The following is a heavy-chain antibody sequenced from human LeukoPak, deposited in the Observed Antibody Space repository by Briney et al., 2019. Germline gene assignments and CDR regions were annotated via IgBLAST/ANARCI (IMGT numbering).Heavy chain of an antibody. Sequence: GSSVKVSCKASGGTFSSYAISWVRRAPGQGLEWMGGIIPIFGTANYAQKFQGRVTITRDTSASTAYMELSSLRSEDTAVYYCARSYYYDSSGYYPLDYWGQGTLVTVSS. D-gene: IGHD3-22*01. V-gene: IGHV1-69*05. CDR2: IIPIFGTA. J-gene: IGHJ4*02. CDR1: GGTFSSYA. CDR3: ARSYYYDSSGYYPLDY.